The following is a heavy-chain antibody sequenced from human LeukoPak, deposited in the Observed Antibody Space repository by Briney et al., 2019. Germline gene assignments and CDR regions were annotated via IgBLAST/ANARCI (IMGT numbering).Heavy chain of an antibody. J-gene: IGHJ4*02. CDR3: ARPGQLGEYTPYHFDY. D-gene: IGHD3-16*01. V-gene: IGHV5-51*01. CDR2: IYPDDSDT. Sequence: GESLKISCKHSEYSFPNYCIGWVRQMPGKGLEWMGIIYPDDSDTRYSPSFQGQVTISADRSISTAYLQWSSLKASDTAMYYCARPGQLGEYTPYHFDYWGQGILVTVSS. CDR1: EYSFPNYC.